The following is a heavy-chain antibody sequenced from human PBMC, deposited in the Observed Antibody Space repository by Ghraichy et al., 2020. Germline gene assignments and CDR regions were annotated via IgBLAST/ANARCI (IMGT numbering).Heavy chain of an antibody. D-gene: IGHD4-17*01. Sequence: SETLSLTCTVSGGSISSYYWSWIRQPPGKGLEWIGYIYYSGSTNYNPSLKSRVTISVDTSKNQFSLNLSSVTAADTAVYYCAVGDHGDYFDYWGQGTLVTVSS. CDR1: GGSISSYY. CDR3: AVGDHGDYFDY. J-gene: IGHJ4*02. V-gene: IGHV4-59*01. CDR2: IYYSGST.